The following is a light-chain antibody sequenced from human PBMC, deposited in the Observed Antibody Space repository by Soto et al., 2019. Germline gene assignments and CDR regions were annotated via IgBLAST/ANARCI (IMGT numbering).Light chain of an antibody. CDR1: NSNIGDNY. Sequence: QSVLTQPSSVSAAPGQKVTISCSRGNSNIGDNYVSWYHHLPGTAPKLLIYDDDQRSSGIPDRFSASKSGTSATLAITGLQTGDEADYYCGTWDTSLRAFLFGGGTQLTVL. J-gene: IGLJ7*01. V-gene: IGLV1-51*01. CDR3: GTWDTSLRAFL. CDR2: DDD.